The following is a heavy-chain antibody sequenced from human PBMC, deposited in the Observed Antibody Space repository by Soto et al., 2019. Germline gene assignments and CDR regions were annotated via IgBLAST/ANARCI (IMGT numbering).Heavy chain of an antibody. J-gene: IGHJ4*02. Sequence: GGSLRLSCAASGFTFSSYSMNWVRQAPGKGLEWVSSISSSSSYIHYADSVKGRFTISRDNAKNSLYLQMNSLRAEDTAVYYCAIPGIAAAGDYWGQGTLVTVSS. CDR1: GFTFSSYS. CDR2: ISSSSSYI. D-gene: IGHD6-13*01. V-gene: IGHV3-21*01. CDR3: AIPGIAAAGDY.